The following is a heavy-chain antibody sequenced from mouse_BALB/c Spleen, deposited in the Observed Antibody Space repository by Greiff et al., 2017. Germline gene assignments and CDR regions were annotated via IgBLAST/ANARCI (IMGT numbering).Heavy chain of an antibody. CDR2: IWAGGST. CDR3: AREMAHYAMDY. V-gene: IGHV2-9*02. Sequence: VQLQESGPGLVAPSQSLSITCTVSGFSLTSYGVHWVRQPPGKGLEWLGVIWAGGSTNYNSALMSRLSISKDNSKSQVFLKMNSLQTDDTAMYYCAREMAHYAMDYWGQGTSVTVSS. J-gene: IGHJ4*01. CDR1: GFSLTSYG. D-gene: IGHD2-3*01.